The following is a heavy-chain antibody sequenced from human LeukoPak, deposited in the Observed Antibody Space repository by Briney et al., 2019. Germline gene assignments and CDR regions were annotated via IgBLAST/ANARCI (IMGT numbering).Heavy chain of an antibody. CDR3: ARFSVALMVFVGHFDR. J-gene: IGHJ4*02. CDR1: GFTFSSYA. Sequence: GGSLRLSCAASGFTFSSYAMSWVRQAPGKGLEWVANIKQDGSEKYYVDSVKGRFTISRDNAKNSLYLQMNSLRPEDTAVYYCARFSVALMVFVGHFDRWGQGTLVTISS. CDR2: IKQDGSEK. D-gene: IGHD2-8*01. V-gene: IGHV3-7*01.